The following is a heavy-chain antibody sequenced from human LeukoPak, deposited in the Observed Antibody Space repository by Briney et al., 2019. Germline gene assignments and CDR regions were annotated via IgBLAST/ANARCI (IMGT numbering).Heavy chain of an antibody. D-gene: IGHD3-3*01. CDR2: IYSGGST. V-gene: IGHV3-53*01. CDR1: GFTVSSNY. CDR3: ARDYLDFWSGYYYYGMDV. J-gene: IGHJ6*02. Sequence: GGSLRLSCAASGFTVSSNYMSWVRQAPGKGLEWVSFIYSGGSTYYADSVKGRFTISRDNSKNTLYLQMNSLRAEATAVYYCARDYLDFWSGYYYYGMDVWGQGTTVTVSS.